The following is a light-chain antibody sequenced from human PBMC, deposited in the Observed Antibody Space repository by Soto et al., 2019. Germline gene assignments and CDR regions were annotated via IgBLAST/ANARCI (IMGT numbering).Light chain of an antibody. J-gene: IGKJ1*01. Sequence: EIVLRQSPGTLSLSTGERATLSCRASQSVSSNYLAWYQQKPGQAPRLLIYVASSRATGIPDRFSGSGSGTDFTLTISRLEPEDFAVYFCQQYGSSPVTFGQGTKVDIK. CDR1: QSVSSNY. CDR3: QQYGSSPVT. CDR2: VAS. V-gene: IGKV3-20*01.